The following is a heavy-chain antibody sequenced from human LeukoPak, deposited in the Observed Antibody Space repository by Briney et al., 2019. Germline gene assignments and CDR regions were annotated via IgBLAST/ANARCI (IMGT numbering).Heavy chain of an antibody. CDR2: INHSGST. J-gene: IGHJ4*02. V-gene: IGHV4-34*01. CDR3: ARHLHYYDSSGYYPYYFDY. CDR1: GGSFSGYY. D-gene: IGHD3-22*01. Sequence: SETLSLTCAVYGGSFSGYYWSWIRQPPGKGLEWIGEINHSGSTNYNPSLKSRVTISVDTSKNQFSLKLSSVTAADTAVYYCARHLHYYDSSGYYPYYFDYWGQGTLVTVSS.